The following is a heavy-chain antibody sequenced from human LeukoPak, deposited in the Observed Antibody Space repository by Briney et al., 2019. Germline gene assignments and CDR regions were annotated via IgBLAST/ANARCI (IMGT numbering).Heavy chain of an antibody. CDR1: GYTFTSYG. CDR3: ARVDYGDYTFDY. CDR2: ISAYNGNT. Sequence: GASVKVSCKASGYTFTSYGISWVRQAPGQGLEWMGWISAYNGNTNYAQKLQGRVTMTTDTSTSTAYMELRCLRSDDTAVHYCARVDYGDYTFDYWGQGTLVTVSS. D-gene: IGHD4-17*01. J-gene: IGHJ4*02. V-gene: IGHV1-18*01.